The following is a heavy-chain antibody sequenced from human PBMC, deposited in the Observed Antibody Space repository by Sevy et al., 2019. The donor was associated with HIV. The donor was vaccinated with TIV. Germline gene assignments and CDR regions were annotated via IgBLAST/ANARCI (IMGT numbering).Heavy chain of an antibody. D-gene: IGHD3-10*01. V-gene: IGHV3-23*01. CDR3: AKDVGDSVPDYYYYYYGMDV. J-gene: IGHJ6*02. CDR2: ISGSGGST. CDR1: GFTFSSYA. Sequence: GGSLRPSCAASGFTFSSYAMSWVRQAPGKGLEWVSAISGSGGSTYYADSVKGRFTISRDNSKNTLYLQMNSLRAEDTAVYYCAKDVGDSVPDYYYYYYGMDVWGQGTTVTVSS.